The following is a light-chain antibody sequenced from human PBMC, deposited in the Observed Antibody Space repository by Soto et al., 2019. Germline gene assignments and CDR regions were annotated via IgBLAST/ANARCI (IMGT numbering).Light chain of an antibody. CDR2: LEGSGSY. Sequence: QPVLPQSSSASASLGSSVTLTCTLSSGHSSYIIAWHQQQPGKAPRYLMKLEGSGSYNKGSGVPDRFSGSSSGADRYLTISNLQFEDEADYYCETWDFNTRVFGGGTQLTVL. CDR1: SGHSSYI. V-gene: IGLV4-60*02. J-gene: IGLJ3*02. CDR3: ETWDFNTRV.